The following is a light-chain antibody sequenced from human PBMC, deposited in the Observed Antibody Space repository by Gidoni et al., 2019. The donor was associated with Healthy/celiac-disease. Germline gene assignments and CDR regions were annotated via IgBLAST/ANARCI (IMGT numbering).Light chain of an antibody. V-gene: IGKV3-11*01. CDR3: QQRSNWPPSLT. CDR2: DAS. CDR1: QSVSSY. Sequence: EIVLTQSPATLSLSPGERATLSCRASQSVSSYLAWYQQKPGQAPRLLIYDASNRATGIPARFSSSGSGTDFTLTISSLEPEDFAVYYCQQRSNWPPSLTFGGXTKVEIK. J-gene: IGKJ4*01.